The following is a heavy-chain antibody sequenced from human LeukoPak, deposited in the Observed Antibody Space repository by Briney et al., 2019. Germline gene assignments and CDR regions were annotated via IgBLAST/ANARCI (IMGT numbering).Heavy chain of an antibody. Sequence: GGSLRLSCAASGFTFSSYAMSWVRQAPGKGLEWVSAISGSGGSTYYADSVKGRFTISRDNSKNTLYLQMNSLRAEDTAVYYCAKSYGSYYAISRGPFDYWGQGTLVTVSS. CDR1: GFTFSSYA. V-gene: IGHV3-23*01. CDR2: ISGSGGST. D-gene: IGHD1-26*01. J-gene: IGHJ4*02. CDR3: AKSYGSYYAISRGPFDY.